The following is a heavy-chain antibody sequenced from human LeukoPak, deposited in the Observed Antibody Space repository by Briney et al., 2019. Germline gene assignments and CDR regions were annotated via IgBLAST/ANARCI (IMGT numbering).Heavy chain of an antibody. J-gene: IGHJ4*02. D-gene: IGHD2-15*01. CDR1: GFALSSHW. CDR3: AKQLGYCSDGSCYFPY. V-gene: IGHV3-23*01. Sequence: PGGSLRLSCAASGFALSSHWMTWVRQAPGKGLEWVSAISNNGGYTYYADSVQGRFTISRDNSKSTLCLQMNSLRAEDTAVYYCAKQLGYCSDGSCYFPYWGQGTLVTVSS. CDR2: ISNNGGYT.